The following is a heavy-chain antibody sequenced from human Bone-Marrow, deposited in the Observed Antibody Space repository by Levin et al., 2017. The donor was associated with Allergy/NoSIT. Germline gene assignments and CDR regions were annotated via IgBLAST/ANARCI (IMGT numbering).Heavy chain of an antibody. CDR2: INLDGSEK. V-gene: IGHV3-7*01. D-gene: IGHD4-17*01. CDR1: GFIFSTYW. Sequence: PGGSLRLSCAASGFIFSTYWMNWVRQAPGKGLEWVANINLDGSEKYYMGSVEGRFTISRDNAKNLLYLEMNSLRAEDTAFYYCVRDISANYADFADWGRGTLVTVSS. CDR3: VRDISANYADFAD. J-gene: IGHJ4*02.